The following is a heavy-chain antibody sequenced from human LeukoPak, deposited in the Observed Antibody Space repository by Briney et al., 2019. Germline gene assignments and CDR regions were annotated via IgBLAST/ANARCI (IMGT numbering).Heavy chain of an antibody. V-gene: IGHV3-74*01. D-gene: IGHD3-16*01. CDR3: ARGGGSYGWFGP. CDR1: GFNSSNYW. J-gene: IGHJ5*02. CDR2: IDSDGSST. Sequence: PGGCLSLSWAASGFNSSNYWMHWVRQGPGKGMVWGSRIDSDGSSTNYADSVKGRFTISRDSAKNTLYLQMNGLRAEDTAVYYCARGGGSYGWFGPWGQGTLVTVSS.